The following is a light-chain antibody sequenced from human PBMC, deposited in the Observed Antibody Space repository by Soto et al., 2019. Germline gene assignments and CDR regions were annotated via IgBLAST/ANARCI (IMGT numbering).Light chain of an antibody. CDR2: GAS. V-gene: IGKV3-15*01. Sequence: IVMTQSPASLSVSPGERATLSGRASQNVNSNLAWYQQKPGQAPRFLIYGASTRATGIPARFSGSGSGTEFTLTISSLQSEDFAVYYCHHYNNWPRTFGQGTKVDIK. CDR3: HHYNNWPRT. CDR1: QNVNSN. J-gene: IGKJ1*01.